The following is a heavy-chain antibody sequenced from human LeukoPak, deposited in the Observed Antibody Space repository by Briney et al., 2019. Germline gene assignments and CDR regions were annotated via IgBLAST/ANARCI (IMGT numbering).Heavy chain of an antibody. CDR3: ARWNWRGSGSYFDY. CDR2: INAGNGNT. Sequence: GASVKVSCRASGYTVTSYAMHWVRQAPGQRLEWMGWINAGNGNTQYSQKFQGRVTITRDTSASTAYMELSSLRSEDTAVYYCARWNWRGSGSYFDYWGQGTLVTVSS. D-gene: IGHD3-10*01. CDR1: GYTVTSYA. J-gene: IGHJ4*02. V-gene: IGHV1-3*01.